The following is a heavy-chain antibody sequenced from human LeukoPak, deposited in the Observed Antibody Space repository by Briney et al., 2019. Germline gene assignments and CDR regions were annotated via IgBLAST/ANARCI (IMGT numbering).Heavy chain of an antibody. J-gene: IGHJ4*02. V-gene: IGHV7-4-1*02. D-gene: IGHD3-22*01. CDR3: ARDAEKNYYDSSGYHYVSYFDF. CDR2: INTNTGNP. Sequence: ASVKVSCKASGYTFTSYAMNWVRQAPGQGLEWMGWINTNTGNPTYAQGFTGRFVFSLDTSVSTAYLHISSLRAEGTAVYYCARDAEKNYYDSSGYHYVSYFDFWGQGTLVTVSS. CDR1: GYTFTSYA.